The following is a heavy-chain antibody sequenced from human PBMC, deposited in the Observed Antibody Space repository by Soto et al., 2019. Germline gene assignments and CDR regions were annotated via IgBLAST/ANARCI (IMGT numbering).Heavy chain of an antibody. V-gene: IGHV3-7*01. Sequence: GGSLRLSCAASEFTFTTYWTNWVRQAPGKGLEWVANIKQDGSERYYADFVKGRFTISRDNAKNSLFLQMSRLRAEDSAVYYCATVTTWKFYYYYMDVWGKGTTVTVS. CDR1: EFTFTTYW. J-gene: IGHJ6*03. CDR2: IKQDGSER. D-gene: IGHD4-17*01. CDR3: ATVTTWKFYYYYMDV.